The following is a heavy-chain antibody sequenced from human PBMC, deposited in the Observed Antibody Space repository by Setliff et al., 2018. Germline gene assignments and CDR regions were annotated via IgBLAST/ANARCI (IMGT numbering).Heavy chain of an antibody. Sequence: PGGSLRLSCAASGFTFDDYGMSWVRQAPGKGLEWVSAISGSGDGDKTHYADSAKGRFTVSRDNAKNTLYLQMNRLRAEDTAVYYCARVIVGGGNTPFDLWGQGTLVTVSS. CDR3: ARVIVGGGNTPFDL. CDR1: GFTFDDYG. J-gene: IGHJ4*02. V-gene: IGHV3-23*01. CDR2: ISGSGDGDKT. D-gene: IGHD2-21*01.